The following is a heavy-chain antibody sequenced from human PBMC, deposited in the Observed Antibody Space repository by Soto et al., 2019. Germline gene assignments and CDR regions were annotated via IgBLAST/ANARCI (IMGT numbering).Heavy chain of an antibody. CDR1: GVSISSGGYY. CDR2: IYYSGST. CDR3: ARITRTPWYFDY. J-gene: IGHJ4*02. V-gene: IGHV4-31*03. Sequence: QVQLQESGPGLVKPSPTLSLTCTVSGVSISSGGYYWSWIRQHPGKGLEGIGYIYYSGSTYYNPSLKSRVTISVDTAKNQVSLKLSSVTAADTAVYYCARITRTPWYFDYWGQGTLVTVSS. D-gene: IGHD3-10*01.